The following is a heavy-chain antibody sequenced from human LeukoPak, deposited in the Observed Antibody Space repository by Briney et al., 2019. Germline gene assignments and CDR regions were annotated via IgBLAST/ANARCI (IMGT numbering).Heavy chain of an antibody. D-gene: IGHD6-13*01. CDR3: ARSYDIAAAGSFDY. Sequence: PGRSLRLSCAASGFTFDDYAMHWVRQAPGKGLEWVSGISWNSGSIGYADSVKGRFTISRDNSKNTLYLQMNSLRAEDTAVYYCARSYDIAAAGSFDYWGQGTLVTVSS. CDR1: GFTFDDYA. CDR2: ISWNSGSI. V-gene: IGHV3-9*01. J-gene: IGHJ4*02.